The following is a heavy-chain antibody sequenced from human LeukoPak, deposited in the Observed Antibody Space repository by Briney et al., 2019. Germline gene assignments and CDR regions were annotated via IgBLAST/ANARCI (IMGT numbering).Heavy chain of an antibody. Sequence: GGSLRLSCAASGFTFGVYWITWVRQAPGKGLEGVAHIKQDGSEKYYVDSVNGRFTTSRDNAKKLVYLQMNSLRAEDTAVYYCARGWNYAFRFDDWGQGTLVTVSS. CDR2: IKQDGSEK. CDR1: GFTFGVYW. D-gene: IGHD1-7*01. CDR3: ARGWNYAFRFDD. J-gene: IGHJ4*02. V-gene: IGHV3-7*01.